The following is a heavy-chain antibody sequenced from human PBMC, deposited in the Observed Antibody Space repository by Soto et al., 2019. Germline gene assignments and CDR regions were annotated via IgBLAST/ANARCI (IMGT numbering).Heavy chain of an antibody. Sequence: ASVKVSCKASGYTFTSYCISWVRQAPGQGLECMGWISAYNGNTNYAQKLQGRVTMTTDTSTSTAYMELRSLRSDDTAVYYCARDLTGSGWYDYYYYYYGMDVWGQGTTVTVSS. CDR3: ARDLTGSGWYDYYYYYYGMDV. V-gene: IGHV1-18*01. CDR1: GYTFTSYC. D-gene: IGHD6-19*01. J-gene: IGHJ6*02. CDR2: ISAYNGNT.